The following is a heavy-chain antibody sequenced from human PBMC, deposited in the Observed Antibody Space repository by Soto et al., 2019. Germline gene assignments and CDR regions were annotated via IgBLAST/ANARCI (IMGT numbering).Heavy chain of an antibody. Sequence: SETLSLTCAVSRYSISSSNWWGWIRQPPGTGLEWIGHIYYSGSIYQNASLKSRLTMSIDTSKNQFSLKLISVTALDTAVYYCARIAGSAVGGATDSWGQGTLVTVSS. CDR1: RYSISSSNW. CDR2: IYYSGSI. CDR3: ARIAGSAVGGATDS. D-gene: IGHD6-13*01. J-gene: IGHJ4*02. V-gene: IGHV4-28*05.